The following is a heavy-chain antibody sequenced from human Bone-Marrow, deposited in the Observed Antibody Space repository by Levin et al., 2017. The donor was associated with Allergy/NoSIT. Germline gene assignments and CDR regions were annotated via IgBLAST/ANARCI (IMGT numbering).Heavy chain of an antibody. D-gene: IGHD6-13*01. Sequence: PGGSLRLSCAASGFTFSSYAMSWVRQAPGKGLEWVSTLSSSGDSTYYADSVKGRFTISRDNSKNTLYLQMNSLRAEDTAVYFCAKDPGYGSSYYHFDHWGQGTLVTVSS. V-gene: IGHV3-23*01. J-gene: IGHJ4*02. CDR3: AKDPGYGSSYYHFDH. CDR2: LSSSGDST. CDR1: GFTFSSYA.